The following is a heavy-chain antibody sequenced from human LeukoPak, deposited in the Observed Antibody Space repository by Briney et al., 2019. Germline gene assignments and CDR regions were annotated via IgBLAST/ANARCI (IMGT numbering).Heavy chain of an antibody. Sequence: PSETLSLTCTVSGGSISSSTHYWAWIRQPPGKGLEWIGSIYYSGSTYYNPSLKSRVTISVDTSKDQFSLKPSSVTAADTAAYYCARLPRGGRPPMISLYYYMDVWGKGTTVIVSS. CDR1: GGSISSSTHY. CDR3: ARLPRGGRPPMISLYYYMDV. V-gene: IGHV4-39*01. J-gene: IGHJ6*03. D-gene: IGHD3/OR15-3a*01. CDR2: IYYSGST.